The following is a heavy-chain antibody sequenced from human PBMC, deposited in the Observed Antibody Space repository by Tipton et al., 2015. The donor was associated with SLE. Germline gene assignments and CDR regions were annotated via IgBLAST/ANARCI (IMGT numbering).Heavy chain of an antibody. V-gene: IGHV4-30-4*03. J-gene: IGHJ5*02. Sequence: WVRQAPGKGLEWIGYTYYSGSPYYNPSLKSRVTISLDMSKNQISLRLSSVTAADTAVYYCPIYYHDSTGLHWFDPWGQGTLVTVSS. CDR2: TYYSGSP. CDR3: PIYYHDSTGLHWFDP. D-gene: IGHD3-22*01.